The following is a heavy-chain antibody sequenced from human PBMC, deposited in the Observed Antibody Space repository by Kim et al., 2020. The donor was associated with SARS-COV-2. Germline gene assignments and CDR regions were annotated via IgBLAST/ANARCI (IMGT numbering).Heavy chain of an antibody. CDR3: ASGPEQVVPRYVY. Sequence: SETLSLTCSVSGDSVRSSYYFWGWIRQPPGKGLEYIGNVYYSGTISYNSSLKSRATILVDASENKLSLKLTSVTAADTALSFCASGPEQVVPRYVYWGQG. V-gene: IGHV4-39*01. CDR2: VYYSGTI. D-gene: IGHD2-21*01. CDR1: GDSVRSSYYF. J-gene: IGHJ4*02.